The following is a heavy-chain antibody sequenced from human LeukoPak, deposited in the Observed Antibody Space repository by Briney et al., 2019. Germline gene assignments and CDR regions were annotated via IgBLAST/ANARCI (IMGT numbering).Heavy chain of an antibody. CDR3: ARDLRLGYCSGNSCYSS. D-gene: IGHD2-15*01. J-gene: IGHJ5*02. CDR1: GLTFSSYE. V-gene: IGHV3-48*03. Sequence: GGSLRLSCAASGLTFSSYEMNWVRQAPGKGLEWVSYISSSGGTIYHADSVKGRFSISRDNAKNSLYLQMNSLRAEDTAVYYCARDLRLGYCSGNSCYSSWGQGTLVTVSS. CDR2: ISSSGGTI.